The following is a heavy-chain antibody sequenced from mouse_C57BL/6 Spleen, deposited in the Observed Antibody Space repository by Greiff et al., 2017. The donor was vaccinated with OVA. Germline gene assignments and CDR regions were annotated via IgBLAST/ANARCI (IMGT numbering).Heavy chain of an antibody. Sequence: EVQVVESGGGLVKPGGSLKLSCAASGFTFSSYAMSWVRQTPEKRLEWVATISDGGSYTYYPDNVKGRFTISRDNAKNNLYLQMSHLKSEDTAMYYCARDPGRYFDYWGQGTTLTVSS. J-gene: IGHJ2*01. D-gene: IGHD4-1*01. CDR2: ISDGGSYT. CDR1: GFTFSSYA. V-gene: IGHV5-4*01. CDR3: ARDPGRYFDY.